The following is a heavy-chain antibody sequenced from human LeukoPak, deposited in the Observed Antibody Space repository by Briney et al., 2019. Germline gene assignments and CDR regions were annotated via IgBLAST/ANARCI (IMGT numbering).Heavy chain of an antibody. V-gene: IGHV1-69*04. D-gene: IGHD2-15*01. CDR3: ARTPYCSGGSCDLFFDY. CDR2: IIPILGIA. Sequence: SVKVSCKASGGTFSSYAISWVRQAPGQGLEWMGRIIPILGIANYAQKFQGRVTITADKSTSTAYMELSSLRSEDTAVYYCARTPYCSGGSCDLFFDYWGQGTLVTVSS. J-gene: IGHJ4*02. CDR1: GGTFSSYA.